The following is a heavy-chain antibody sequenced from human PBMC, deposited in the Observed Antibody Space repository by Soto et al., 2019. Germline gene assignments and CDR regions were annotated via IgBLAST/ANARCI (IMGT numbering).Heavy chain of an antibody. CDR1: GGSFSSYY. D-gene: IGHD6-13*01. V-gene: IGHV4-34*01. J-gene: IGHJ6*02. CDR2: INHSGST. Sequence: TSETLSLTCAVYGGSFSSYYWSWIRQPPGKGLEWIGEINHSGSTNYNPSLKSRVTISVDTSKNQFSLKLSSVTAADTAVYYCAKSGSWYPYYYYGMDVWGQGTTVTV. CDR3: AKSGSWYPYYYYGMDV.